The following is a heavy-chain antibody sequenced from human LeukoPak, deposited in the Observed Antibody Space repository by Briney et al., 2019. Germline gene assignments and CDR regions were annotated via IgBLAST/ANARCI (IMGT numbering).Heavy chain of an antibody. CDR2: FDPEDGET. CDR1: GYTLTELS. CDR3: AREGSSSGSDYYYYMDV. V-gene: IGHV1-24*01. J-gene: IGHJ6*03. D-gene: IGHD6-6*01. Sequence: ASVKVSCKVSGYTLTELSMHWVRQAPGKGLEWMGGFDPEDGETIYAQKFQGRVTMTEDTSTDTAYMELSSLRSEDTAVHYCAREGSSSGSDYYYYMDVWGKGTTVTVSS.